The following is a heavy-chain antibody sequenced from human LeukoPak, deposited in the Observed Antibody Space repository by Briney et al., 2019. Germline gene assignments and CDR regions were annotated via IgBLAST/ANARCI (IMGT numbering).Heavy chain of an antibody. D-gene: IGHD3-9*01. CDR2: MNPNSGNT. J-gene: IGHJ4*02. Sequence: ASVKVSCKASGYTFTTYDINWVRQTTGHGLEWMGWMNPNSGNTGYAQRFQGRVTMTRNSSISTAYMDLSSLGSEDTAVYYCARATGKDILTGRKLDYWGQGTLVTVST. CDR1: GYTFTTYD. CDR3: ARATGKDILTGRKLDY. V-gene: IGHV1-8*01.